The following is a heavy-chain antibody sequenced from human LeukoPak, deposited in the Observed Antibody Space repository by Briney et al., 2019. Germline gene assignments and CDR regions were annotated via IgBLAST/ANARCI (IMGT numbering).Heavy chain of an antibody. CDR3: ARRMKYYGAFDI. D-gene: IGHD3-10*01. CDR2: INHSGST. CDR1: GYSISSGYF. Sequence: SETLSLTCTVSGYSISSGYFWGWIRQPPGKGLEWIAEINHSGSTNYNPSLKSRVTISVDTSKNQFSLKLSSVTAADTAVYYCARRMKYYGAFDIWGQGTMVTVSS. J-gene: IGHJ3*02. V-gene: IGHV4-38-2*02.